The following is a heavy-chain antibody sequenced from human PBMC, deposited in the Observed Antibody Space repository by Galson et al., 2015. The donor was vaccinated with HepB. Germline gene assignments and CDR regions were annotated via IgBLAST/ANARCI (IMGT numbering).Heavy chain of an antibody. CDR3: ARDPDGYNPAGYFDY. D-gene: IGHD5-24*01. J-gene: IGHJ4*02. V-gene: IGHV1-18*04. CDR2: ISAYDGNT. CDR1: GYTFTSYG. Sequence: SVKVSCKASGYTFTSYGISWVRQAPGQGLEWMGWISAYDGNTNYAQKLQGRVTMTTDKSTSTAYMELSSLRSEDTAVYYCARDPDGYNPAGYFDYWGQGTLVTVSS.